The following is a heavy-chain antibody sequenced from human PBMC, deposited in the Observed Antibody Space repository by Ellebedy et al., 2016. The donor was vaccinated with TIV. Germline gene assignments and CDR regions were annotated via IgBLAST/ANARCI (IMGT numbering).Heavy chain of an antibody. V-gene: IGHV3-23*01. Sequence: GESLKISCATSGFTFDNFAMRWFRQAPGKGLEWVSAITGSGDRTFYADSVKGRFTVSRDTSKNTLYLQMNSLRAEDTAVYYCASIRHGSGSYGAFDIWGQGTMVTVSS. D-gene: IGHD3-10*01. CDR3: ASIRHGSGSYGAFDI. CDR1: GFTFDNFA. CDR2: ITGSGDRT. J-gene: IGHJ3*02.